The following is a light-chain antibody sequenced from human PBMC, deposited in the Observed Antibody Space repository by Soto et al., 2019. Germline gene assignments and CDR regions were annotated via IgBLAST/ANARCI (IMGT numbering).Light chain of an antibody. CDR3: QQYGSSPLIS. CDR2: GAS. CDR1: QTVSITY. Sequence: VLTQSPGTLSLSPGESAALSCRASQTVSITYLTWYQQKPGQAPRLLIFGASKRATGIPDRFSGSGSGRDFTLTISGLEPEDFAVYYCQQYGSSPLISFGQGTRLEIK. V-gene: IGKV3-20*01. J-gene: IGKJ5*01.